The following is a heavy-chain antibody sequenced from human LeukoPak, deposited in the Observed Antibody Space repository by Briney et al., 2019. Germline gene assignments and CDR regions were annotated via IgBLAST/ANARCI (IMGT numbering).Heavy chain of an antibody. D-gene: IGHD6-13*01. CDR3: AQASGYSSSWYSLDY. V-gene: IGHV3-30*18. Sequence: GGSLRLSCAASGFTFSSYGMHWVRQAPGKGLEWVAVISYDGSNKYYADSVKGRFTISRDNSKNTLYLQMNSLRAEDTAVYYCAQASGYSSSWYSLDYWGQGTLVTVSS. CDR1: GFTFSSYG. J-gene: IGHJ4*02. CDR2: ISYDGSNK.